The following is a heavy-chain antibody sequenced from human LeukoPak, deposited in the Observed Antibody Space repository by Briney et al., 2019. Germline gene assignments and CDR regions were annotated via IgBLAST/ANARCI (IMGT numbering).Heavy chain of an antibody. V-gene: IGHV3-7*01. Sequence: GESLRLSCAASGFPLSNYWMSWVRQAPGKGLEWVANIKQDGSERYYVDSVKGRFAISRDNAENSLYLQMNSLRAEDTAVYYCARYGNGAWLAHYSFDIWGQGTMVTVSS. CDR1: GFPLSNYW. D-gene: IGHD6-19*01. CDR3: ARYGNGAWLAHYSFDI. CDR2: IKQDGSER. J-gene: IGHJ3*02.